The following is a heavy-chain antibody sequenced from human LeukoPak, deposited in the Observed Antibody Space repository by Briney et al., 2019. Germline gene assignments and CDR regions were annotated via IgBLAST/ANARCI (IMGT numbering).Heavy chain of an antibody. Sequence: GGSLRLSCAASGFSFSTYAMSWVHQAPGKGLEWVSGISGSAGRTYHAESVEGRFTISRDNSKNTLVLQMNSLTAEDTAVYYCAKDLTVTTRGTYAFDIWGPGTMVTVSS. D-gene: IGHD4-17*01. J-gene: IGHJ3*02. CDR3: AKDLTVTTRGTYAFDI. CDR2: ISGSAGRT. V-gene: IGHV3-23*01. CDR1: GFSFSTYA.